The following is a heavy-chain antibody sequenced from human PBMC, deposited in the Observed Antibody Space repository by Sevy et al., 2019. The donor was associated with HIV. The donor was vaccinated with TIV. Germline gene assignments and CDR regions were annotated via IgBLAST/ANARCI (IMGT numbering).Heavy chain of an antibody. J-gene: IGHJ4*02. D-gene: IGHD3-9*01. CDR1: GFSVSSNY. CDR2: IHSGGKI. CDR3: ATDRISDWFFDS. Sequence: GESLKISCAASGFSVSSNYMSWVRQAPGKGPEWVSVIHSGGKISYADSVQGRFTISRDNSKNTLYLQMNSLRAEDTAVYYCATDRISDWFFDSWGQGTLVTVSS. V-gene: IGHV3-53*01.